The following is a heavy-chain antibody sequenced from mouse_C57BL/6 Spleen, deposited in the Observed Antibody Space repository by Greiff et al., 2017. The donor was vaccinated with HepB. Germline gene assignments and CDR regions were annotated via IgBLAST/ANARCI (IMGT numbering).Heavy chain of an antibody. J-gene: IGHJ2*01. CDR3: ARHAPIYYYGSSYYFDY. CDR2: FYPGSGSI. V-gene: IGHV1-62-2*01. D-gene: IGHD1-1*01. CDR1: GYTFTEYT. Sequence: VQLQQSGAELVKPGASVKLSCKASGYTFTEYTIHWVKQRSGQGLEWIGWFYPGSGSIKYNEKFKDKATLTADKSSSTVYMELSRLTSEDSAVYVCARHAPIYYYGSSYYFDYWGQGTTLTVSS.